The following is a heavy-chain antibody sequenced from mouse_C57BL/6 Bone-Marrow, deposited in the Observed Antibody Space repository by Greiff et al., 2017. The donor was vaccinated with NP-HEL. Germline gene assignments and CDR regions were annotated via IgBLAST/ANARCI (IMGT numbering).Heavy chain of an antibody. D-gene: IGHD2-3*01. CDR1: GYTFTSYW. Sequence: EVQLQQSGTVLARPGASVKMSCKTSGYTFTSYWMHWVKQRPGQGLEWIGAIYPGNSDTSYNQKFKGKAKLTAVTSASTAYMELSSLTKDDSAVYYCTRSYDGYYDYAMDYWGQGTSVTVSS. J-gene: IGHJ4*01. V-gene: IGHV1-5*01. CDR2: IYPGNSDT. CDR3: TRSYDGYYDYAMDY.